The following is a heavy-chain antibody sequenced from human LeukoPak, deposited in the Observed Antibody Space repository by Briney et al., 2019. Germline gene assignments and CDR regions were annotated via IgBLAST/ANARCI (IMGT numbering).Heavy chain of an antibody. Sequence: PGGSLRLSCAASGFTFSNYAMSWVRQAPGKGLEWVSAISGSGGSTYYADSVKGRFTVSRDNSKNTLYLQMNSLRAEDTAVYYCAKDGRYCSSTSCYRGWFDPWGQGTLVTVSS. D-gene: IGHD2-2*01. CDR3: AKDGRYCSSTSCYRGWFDP. J-gene: IGHJ5*02. CDR1: GFTFSNYA. V-gene: IGHV3-23*01. CDR2: ISGSGGST.